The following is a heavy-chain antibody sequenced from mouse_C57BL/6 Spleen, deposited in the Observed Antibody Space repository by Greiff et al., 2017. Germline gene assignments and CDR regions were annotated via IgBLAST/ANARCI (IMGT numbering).Heavy chain of an antibody. CDR1: GYTFTSYW. CDR3: ARVGYYGSSYWYFDV. CDR2: IYPGSGST. Sequence: QVQLQQPGAELVKPGASVKMSCKASGYTFTSYWITWVKQRPGQGLEWIGDIYPGSGSTNYNEKFKSKATLTVDTSSSTAYMQLSSLTSVDSAVYYCARVGYYGSSYWYFDVWGTGTTVTVSS. V-gene: IGHV1-55*01. J-gene: IGHJ1*03. D-gene: IGHD1-1*01.